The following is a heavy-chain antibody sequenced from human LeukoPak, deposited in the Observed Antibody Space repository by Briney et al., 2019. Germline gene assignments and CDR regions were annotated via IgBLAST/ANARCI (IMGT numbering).Heavy chain of an antibody. CDR2: IIPIFGTA. D-gene: IGHD6-13*01. Sequence: GSSVKVSCKASGGTFSSYAISWVRQAPGQGLEWMGGIIPIFGTANYAQKFQGRVTITADKSTSTAYMELSSLRSEDTAVYYCCFGRPKLPSSSWYYFDYWGQGTPVTVSS. CDR3: CFGRPKLPSSSWYYFDY. V-gene: IGHV1-69*06. J-gene: IGHJ4*02. CDR1: GGTFSSYA.